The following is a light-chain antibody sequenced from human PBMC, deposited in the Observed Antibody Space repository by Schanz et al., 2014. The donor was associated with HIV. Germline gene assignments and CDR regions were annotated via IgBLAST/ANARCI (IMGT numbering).Light chain of an antibody. CDR2: AAS. J-gene: IGKJ4*01. CDR1: QGIGND. CDR3: QQYETFPIT. V-gene: IGKV1-17*01. Sequence: IQLTQSPSSLSASVGDRVTITCRASQGIGNDLGWYQQRPGKAPKRLIYAASTLQSGVPSRFVGGGSGTEFTLTISSLQPDDFAVYYCQQYETFPITFGGGTKVEIK.